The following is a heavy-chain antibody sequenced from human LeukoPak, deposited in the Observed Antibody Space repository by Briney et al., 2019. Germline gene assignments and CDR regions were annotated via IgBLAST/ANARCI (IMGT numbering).Heavy chain of an antibody. CDR1: RFTFSSYA. J-gene: IGHJ4*02. D-gene: IGHD6-19*01. CDR3: AKDPVVYHGGSGWHYFDY. Sequence: PGGSLRLSCAASRFTFSSYAMSWVRQAPGRGLEWVVTIGGTGDRTYYADSVKGRFTISRDNSMDTLFLQMNSLKGEDTAVYYCAKDPVVYHGGSGWHYFDYWGQGTLVTVSS. V-gene: IGHV3-23*01. CDR2: IGGTGDRT.